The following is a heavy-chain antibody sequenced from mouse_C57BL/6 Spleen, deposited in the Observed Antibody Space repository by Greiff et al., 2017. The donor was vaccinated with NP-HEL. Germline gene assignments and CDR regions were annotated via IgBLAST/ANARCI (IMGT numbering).Heavy chain of an antibody. D-gene: IGHD3-3*01. CDR1: GYAFSSYW. J-gene: IGHJ3*01. CDR2: IYPGDGDT. CDR3: ARGGTGSWFAY. Sequence: QVQLQQSGAELEKPGASVKISCKASGYAFSSYWMNWVKQRPGKGLEWIGQIYPGDGDTNYNGKFKGKATLTADKSSSTAYMQLSSLTSEDSAVYFCARGGTGSWFAYWGQGTLVTVSA. V-gene: IGHV1-80*01.